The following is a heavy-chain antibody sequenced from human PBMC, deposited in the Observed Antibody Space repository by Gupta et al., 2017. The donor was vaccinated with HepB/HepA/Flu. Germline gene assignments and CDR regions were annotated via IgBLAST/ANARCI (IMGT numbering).Heavy chain of an antibody. V-gene: IGHV3-23*01. Sequence: EVQMLESGGGLEQPGGSLRLSCAASGFTFQNYAVTWVRQTPGKGLEWVSAISGRGDTTFYADSVKGRFTISRDNSKNILYLQMNSLRVEDTAIYYCAKDPNGDYVGAFDTWGQGTMVTVSS. J-gene: IGHJ3*02. CDR2: ISGRGDTT. CDR1: GFTFQNYA. D-gene: IGHD4-17*01. CDR3: AKDPNGDYVGAFDT.